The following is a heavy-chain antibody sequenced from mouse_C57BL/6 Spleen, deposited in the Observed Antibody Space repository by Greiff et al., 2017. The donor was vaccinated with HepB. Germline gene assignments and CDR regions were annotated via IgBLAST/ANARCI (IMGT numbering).Heavy chain of an antibody. V-gene: IGHV1-15*01. Sequence: QVQLQQSGAELVRPGASVTLSCKASGYTFTDYEMHWVKQTPVHGLEWIGAIDPETGGTAYNQKFKGKAKLTADKSSSTAYMELRSLTSEDSAVYYCTRDLKGDYWGQGTTLTVSS. CDR3: TRDLKGDY. CDR1: GYTFTDYE. D-gene: IGHD1-3*01. CDR2: IDPETGGT. J-gene: IGHJ2*01.